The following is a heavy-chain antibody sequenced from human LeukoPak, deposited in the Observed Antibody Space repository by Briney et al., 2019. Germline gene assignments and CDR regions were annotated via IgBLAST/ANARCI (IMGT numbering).Heavy chain of an antibody. CDR3: ARDVPNSSSWLATGDYFDY. Sequence: GGSLRLSCAASGFTVSSNYMSWVRQAPGKGLEWVSVIYSGGSTYYADSVKGRFTISRDNSKNTLYLQMNSLRAEDTAVYYCARDVPNSSSWLATGDYFDYWGQGTLVTVSS. V-gene: IGHV3-66*01. J-gene: IGHJ4*02. CDR2: IYSGGST. D-gene: IGHD6-13*01. CDR1: GFTVSSNY.